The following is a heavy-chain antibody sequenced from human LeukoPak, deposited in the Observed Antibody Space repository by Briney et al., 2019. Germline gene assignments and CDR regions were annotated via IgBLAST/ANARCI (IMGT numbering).Heavy chain of an antibody. V-gene: IGHV1-69*05. CDR3: ARGGGPYGSTGFFAGPFDY. J-gene: IGHJ4*01. D-gene: IGHD6-19*01. Sequence: GASVKVSCKPLGATFRTKAISWVRQAPGQGLEWVGALIPIFGTTHYAQKLQGRVTIITDESTSTAYMVLSSLRSDDTAVYYCARGGGPYGSTGFFAGPFDYWGQGTLVTVSS. CDR1: GATFRTKA. CDR2: LIPIFGTT.